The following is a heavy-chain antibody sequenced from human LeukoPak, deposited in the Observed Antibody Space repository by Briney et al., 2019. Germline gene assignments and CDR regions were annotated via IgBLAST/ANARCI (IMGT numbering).Heavy chain of an antibody. CDR3: ATLNGPLFEY. CDR2: IHQHGNEK. V-gene: IGHV3-7*01. J-gene: IGHJ4*02. Sequence: GGSLRLSCTASGITLSSYALNWVRQAPGKGLEWVASIHQHGNEKYFVDSVRGRFTISRDNAKNSLYLQMSSLRAEDTAVYYCATLNGPLFEYWGQGTLVTVSS. CDR1: GITLSSYA. D-gene: IGHD2-8*01.